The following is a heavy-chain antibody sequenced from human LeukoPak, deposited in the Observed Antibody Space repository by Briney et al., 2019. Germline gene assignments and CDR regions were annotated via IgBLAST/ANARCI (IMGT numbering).Heavy chain of an antibody. CDR2: INHSGST. CDR1: GGSFSPYF. D-gene: IGHD3-10*01. CDR3: ARVEEGYGSGRRENYYYYYMDV. V-gene: IGHV4-34*01. Sequence: SETLSLTCAVYGGSFSPYFWNWIRQPPGKGLEWIGEINHSGSTNYNTSLKSRVTISIDTSKNQFSLKLSSVTAADTAVYYCARVEEGYGSGRRENYYYYYMDVWGKGTTVTISS. J-gene: IGHJ6*03.